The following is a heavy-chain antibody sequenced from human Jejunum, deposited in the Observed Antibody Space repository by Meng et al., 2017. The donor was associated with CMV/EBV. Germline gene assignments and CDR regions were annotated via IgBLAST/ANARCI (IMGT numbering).Heavy chain of an antibody. J-gene: IGHJ6*02. CDR2: IRYDGSDK. CDR3: ATDLDICNQTRCFYGMDV. V-gene: IGHV3-30*02. D-gene: IGHD2/OR15-2a*01. CDR1: NRYG. Sequence: NRYGMHWVRQAPGKGLEWVAFIRYDGSDKYNADSVKGRFTISRDNSKNTLYLQMNSLRAEDTAVYYCATDLDICNQTRCFYGMDVWGQGTTVTVSS.